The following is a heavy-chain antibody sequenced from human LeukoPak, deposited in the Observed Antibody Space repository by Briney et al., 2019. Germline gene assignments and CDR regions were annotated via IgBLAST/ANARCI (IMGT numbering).Heavy chain of an antibody. Sequence: PSETLSLTCSVSGGSTTSYYWSWIRQPPGKGLEWVGYIYYSGSTNYNPSLKSRVTISVDTSKNQFSLKLSSVTAADTAVYYCARTRWGDRTNTYYDILTGYTVRDYYYYGMDVWGQGTTVTVSS. CDR2: IYYSGST. V-gene: IGHV4-59*08. J-gene: IGHJ6*02. CDR3: ARTRWGDRTNTYYDILTGYTVRDYYYYGMDV. D-gene: IGHD3-9*01. CDR1: GGSTTSYY.